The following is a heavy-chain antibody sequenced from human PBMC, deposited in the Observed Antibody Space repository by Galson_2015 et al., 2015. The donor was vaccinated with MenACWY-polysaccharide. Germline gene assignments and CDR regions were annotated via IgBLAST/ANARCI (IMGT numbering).Heavy chain of an antibody. Sequence: NPREGRTLYAKRFQDRVTMTRDRSTCTVYMELSSLRSEDTAVYYCARSYGGGDCNRRHLDYWGQGTLVTVSS. CDR3: ARSYGGGDCNRRHLDY. D-gene: IGHD2-21*01. CDR2: NPREGRT. V-gene: IGHV1-46*01. J-gene: IGHJ4*02.